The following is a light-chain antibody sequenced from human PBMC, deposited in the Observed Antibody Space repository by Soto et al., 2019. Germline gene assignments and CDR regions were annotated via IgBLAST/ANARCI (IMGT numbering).Light chain of an antibody. Sequence: QSVLTQPPSVSAAPGQNVSISCSGSSSNIGSNYVSWYQQLPGTAPKLIIFDNDKRTTWFPDRFSGSKSGMSATLAISGVQTGDEADYYCRTWDINLSCEIFGGGTKLTVL. CDR2: DND. CDR1: SSNIGSNY. J-gene: IGLJ2*01. CDR3: RTWDINLSCEI. V-gene: IGLV1-51*01.